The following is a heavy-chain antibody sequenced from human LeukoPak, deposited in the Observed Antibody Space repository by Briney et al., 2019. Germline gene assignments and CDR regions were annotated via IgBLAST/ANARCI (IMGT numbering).Heavy chain of an antibody. CDR2: LNEHGSEK. D-gene: IGHD2-2*03. Sequence: PGGSLRLSCAASGFTFSSNWMSWVRHAPGKGREWVATLNEHGSEKYYVDSVKGRFTISRDNAKNSLYLQMNSLRAEDTAVYYCARWIYWGQGTLVTVSS. CDR1: GFTFSSNW. V-gene: IGHV3-7*05. J-gene: IGHJ4*02. CDR3: ARWIY.